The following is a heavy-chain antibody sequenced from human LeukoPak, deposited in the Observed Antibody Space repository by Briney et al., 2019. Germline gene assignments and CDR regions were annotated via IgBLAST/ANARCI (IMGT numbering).Heavy chain of an antibody. J-gene: IGHJ4*02. D-gene: IGHD6-19*01. V-gene: IGHV4-59*01. CDR1: GENFSIYF. CDR2: IYYSGST. Sequence: SETLSLTCAVYGENFSIYFYSWIRQPPGKGLEWIGYIYYSGSTNYNPSLKSRVTISVDTSKNQFSLRLSSVTAADTAVYYCARAILGQWLARGENYFDYWGQGTLVTVSS. CDR3: ARAILGQWLARGENYFDY.